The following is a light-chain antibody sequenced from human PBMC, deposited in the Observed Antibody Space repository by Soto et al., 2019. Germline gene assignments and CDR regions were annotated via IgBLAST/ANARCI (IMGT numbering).Light chain of an antibody. Sequence: EIVLTQSPGTLSLSPGERSTLSCRASQSVSSSYLAWYQQKPGQAPRLLIYGASSRATGIPDRFTGSGSGTDFTLTISRLEPEDFAVFYCHQYGSSPQTVGQGTKVDIK. CDR2: GAS. V-gene: IGKV3-20*01. J-gene: IGKJ1*01. CDR1: QSVSSSY. CDR3: HQYGSSPQT.